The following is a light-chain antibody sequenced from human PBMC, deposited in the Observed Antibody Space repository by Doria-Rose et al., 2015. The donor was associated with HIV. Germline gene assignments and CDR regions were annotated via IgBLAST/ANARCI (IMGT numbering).Light chain of an antibody. Sequence: EIVMTQSPGTLSVSPGERATISCRASQSFSSSYLAWYQQKPGQAPSLLIYDGSTRATGIPDRFGASGSGTDFTLTINRLEPEDFALYYCHQYGTSWTFGQGTKVEI. CDR2: DGS. CDR3: HQYGTSWT. J-gene: IGKJ1*01. CDR1: QSFSSSY. V-gene: IGKV3-20*01.